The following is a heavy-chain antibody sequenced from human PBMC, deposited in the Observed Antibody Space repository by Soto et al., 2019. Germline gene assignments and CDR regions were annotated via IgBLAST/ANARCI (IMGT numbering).Heavy chain of an antibody. CDR1: GGSISSSSYY. CDR2: IYYSGST. D-gene: IGHD3-3*01. CDR3: ASEDFSLLDY. J-gene: IGHJ4*02. Sequence: PSETLSLTCTVSGGSISSSSYYWGWIRQPPGKGLEWIGSIYYSGSTYYNPSLKSRVTISVDTSKNQFSLKLSSVTAADTAVYYCASEDFSLLDYWGQGTLVTVSS. V-gene: IGHV4-39*01.